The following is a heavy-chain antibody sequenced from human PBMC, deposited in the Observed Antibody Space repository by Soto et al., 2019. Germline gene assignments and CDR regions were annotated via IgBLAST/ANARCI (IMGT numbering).Heavy chain of an antibody. V-gene: IGHV3-30-3*01. CDR2: ISYDGSNK. J-gene: IGHJ6*02. Sequence: QVQLVESGGGVVQPGRSLRLSCAASGFTFSSYAMHWVRQAPGKGLERVAVISYDGSNKYYADSVKGRFTISRDNSKNTRYLQMNSLRAEDTAVYFCARDPSHCSSTSCYYYYYYGMDVWGHGTTVTVS. D-gene: IGHD2-2*01. CDR3: ARDPSHCSSTSCYYYYYYGMDV. CDR1: GFTFSSYA.